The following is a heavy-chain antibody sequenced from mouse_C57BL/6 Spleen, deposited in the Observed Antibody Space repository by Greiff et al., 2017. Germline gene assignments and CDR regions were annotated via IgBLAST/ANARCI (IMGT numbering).Heavy chain of an antibody. CDR3: AREAGYYPAWFAY. D-gene: IGHD2-3*01. J-gene: IGHJ3*01. Sequence: QVQLQQPGAELVRPGSSVKLSCKASGYTFTSYWMHWVKQRPIQGLEWIGNIDPSDSETHYNQKFKDKATLTVDKSSSTAYMQLSSLTSEDSAVYYCAREAGYYPAWFAYWGQGTLVTVSA. CDR1: GYTFTSYW. CDR2: IDPSDSET. V-gene: IGHV1-52*01.